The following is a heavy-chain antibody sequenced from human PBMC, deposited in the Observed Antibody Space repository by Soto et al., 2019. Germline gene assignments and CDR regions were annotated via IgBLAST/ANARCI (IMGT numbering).Heavy chain of an antibody. V-gene: IGHV1-2*02. CDR3: AKDGKRQLAYLLDP. D-gene: IGHD6-6*01. CDR2: INAHSGGT. J-gene: IGHJ5*02. CDR1: RLSKNGKS. Sequence: PAKLTSKDPRLSKNGKSIPWLHQENGQGLEWMGWINAHSGGTEYAQKFQGRVTLTRDTSIATAYLTLNSLTADNKALYYCAKDGKRQLAYLLDPWGQGTQDTVSS.